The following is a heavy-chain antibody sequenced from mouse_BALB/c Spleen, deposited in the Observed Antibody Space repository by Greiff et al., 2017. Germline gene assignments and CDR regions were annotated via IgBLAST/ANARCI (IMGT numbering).Heavy chain of an antibody. Sequence: VQLQESGAELVRPGTSVKISCKASGYTFTNYWLGWVKQRPGHGLEWIGDIYPGGGYTNYNEKFKGKATLTADTSSSTAYMQLSSLTSEDSAVYFCARPYGNSRGYAMDYWGQGTSVTVSS. J-gene: IGHJ4*01. V-gene: IGHV1-63*02. CDR1: GYTFTNYW. D-gene: IGHD2-1*01. CDR3: ARPYGNSRGYAMDY. CDR2: IYPGGGYT.